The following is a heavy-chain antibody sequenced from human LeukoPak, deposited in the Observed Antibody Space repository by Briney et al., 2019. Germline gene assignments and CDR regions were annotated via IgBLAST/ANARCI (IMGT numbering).Heavy chain of an antibody. D-gene: IGHD6-19*01. CDR1: GGSISPYY. V-gene: IGHV4-59*08. J-gene: IGHJ4*02. CDR3: ARHAPVAAERNFDY. CDR2: ISYSGST. Sequence: SETLSLTCTVSGGSISPYYWSWIRQPPGKGLEWLAYISYSGSTNYNPSLKSRVIISVDTSKNHFSLKLSSVTAADTAVYYCARHAPVAAERNFDYWGQGTLVTVSS.